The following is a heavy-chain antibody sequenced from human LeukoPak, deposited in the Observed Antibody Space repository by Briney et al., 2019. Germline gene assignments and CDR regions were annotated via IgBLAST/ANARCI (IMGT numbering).Heavy chain of an antibody. D-gene: IGHD3-10*01. V-gene: IGHV3-48*04. J-gene: IGHJ4*02. CDR2: ISSSSSTI. CDR3: ARGLAGSGSGVFDF. Sequence: GGSLRLSCAASGFTFSSYSMNWVRQAPGKGLEWVSYISSSSSTIYYADSVRGRFTISRDNAKNSLWLQVNSLRAEDTAVYYCARGLAGSGSGVFDFWGQGSPVTVSS. CDR1: GFTFSSYS.